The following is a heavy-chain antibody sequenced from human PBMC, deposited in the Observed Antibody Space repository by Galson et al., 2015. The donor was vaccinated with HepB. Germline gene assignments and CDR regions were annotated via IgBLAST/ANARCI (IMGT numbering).Heavy chain of an antibody. Sequence: QSGAEVKKPGGSLKISCKGSGYSFTSYWIGWVRQMPGKGLEWMGIICPGDSDTRYSPSFQGQVTISADKSISTAYLQWSSLKASDTAMYYCARHAWCSSTSCYPWFDPWGQGTLVTVSS. CDR1: GYSFTSYW. D-gene: IGHD2-2*01. J-gene: IGHJ5*02. CDR2: ICPGDSDT. CDR3: ARHAWCSSTSCYPWFDP. V-gene: IGHV5-51*01.